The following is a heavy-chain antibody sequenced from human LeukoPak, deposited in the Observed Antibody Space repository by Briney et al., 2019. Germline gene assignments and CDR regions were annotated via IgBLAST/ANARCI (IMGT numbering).Heavy chain of an antibody. J-gene: IGHJ4*02. CDR3: ARDLIVGATPADY. Sequence: ASVKVSCKASGYTFTGYHMHWVRQAPGQGLEWMGWINPNSGGTNYAQKFQGRVTMTRDTSISTAYMELSRLRSDDTAVYYCARDLIVGATPADYWGQGTLVTVSS. CDR1: GYTFTGYH. D-gene: IGHD1-26*01. CDR2: INPNSGGT. V-gene: IGHV1-2*02.